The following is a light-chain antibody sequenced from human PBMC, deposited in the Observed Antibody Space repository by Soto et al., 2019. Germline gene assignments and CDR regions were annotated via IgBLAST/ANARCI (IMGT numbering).Light chain of an antibody. CDR2: DAS. CDR1: QAISSA. CDR3: QQFNNWPVT. J-gene: IGKJ3*01. V-gene: IGKV1D-13*01. Sequence: AIQLTQSPSSLSASVGDRVTITCRASQAISSALAWYQQKPGKPPKLLIYDASTLQSGVPSRFSGIASGTDFTLTINSLQPEDFATYYCQQFNNWPVTFGPGTKVDIK.